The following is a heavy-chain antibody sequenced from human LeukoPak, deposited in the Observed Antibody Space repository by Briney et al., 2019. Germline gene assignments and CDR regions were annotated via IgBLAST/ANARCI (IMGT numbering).Heavy chain of an antibody. V-gene: IGHV3-30*18. CDR3: AKDNAPFGYGEDYFDY. CDR2: ISYDGSNK. D-gene: IGHD4-17*01. J-gene: IGHJ4*02. Sequence: PGGSLRLSCAASGFTFSSYGMHWVRQAPGKGLEWVAVISYDGSNKYYADSVKGRFTISRDNSKNTLYLQMNSLRAEDTAVYYCAKDNAPFGYGEDYFDYWGRGTLVTDSS. CDR1: GFTFSSYG.